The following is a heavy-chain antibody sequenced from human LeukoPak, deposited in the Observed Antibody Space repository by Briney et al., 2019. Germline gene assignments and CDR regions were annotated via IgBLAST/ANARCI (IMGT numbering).Heavy chain of an antibody. CDR3: ARGRRQYYDSSGYYFDY. V-gene: IGHV1-8*01. D-gene: IGHD3-22*01. J-gene: IGHJ4*02. Sequence: ASVKVSCKASGYTSTSYDINWVRQATGQGLEWMGWMNPNSGNTGYAQKFQGRVTMTRNTSISTAYMELSSLRSEDTAVYYCARGRRQYYDSSGYYFDYWGQGTLVTVSS. CDR2: MNPNSGNT. CDR1: GYTSTSYD.